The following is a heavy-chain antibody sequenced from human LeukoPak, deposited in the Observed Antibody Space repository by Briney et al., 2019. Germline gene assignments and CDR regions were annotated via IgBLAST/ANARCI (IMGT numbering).Heavy chain of an antibody. CDR1: GFTFSNAW. V-gene: IGHV3-15*01. CDR2: IKSKTDGGTP. D-gene: IGHD1-26*01. CDR3: TTDPHASGEDY. Sequence: GGSLRLSYAASGFTFSNAWLSWVGQAPRKGLEWIGRIKSKTDGGTPDYAAHEKGRFTISRDDAKNALDLHMNSLKTEGRAVYYCTTDPHASGEDYWGQGTLVTVSS. J-gene: IGHJ4*02.